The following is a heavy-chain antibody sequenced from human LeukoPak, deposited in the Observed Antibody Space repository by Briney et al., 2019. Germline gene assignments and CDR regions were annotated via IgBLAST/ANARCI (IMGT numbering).Heavy chain of an antibody. CDR3: ARDHGSGPKGY. J-gene: IGHJ4*02. CDR1: GFTFSSYS. CDR2: ISSSSSYI. D-gene: IGHD3-10*01. V-gene: IGHV3-21*01. Sequence: GGSLRLSCAASGFTFSSYSMNWVRQAPGKGLEWVSSISSSSSYIYYADSVKGRFTTSRDNAKNSLYLQMNGLRAEDTAVYYCARDHGSGPKGYWGQGTLVTVSS.